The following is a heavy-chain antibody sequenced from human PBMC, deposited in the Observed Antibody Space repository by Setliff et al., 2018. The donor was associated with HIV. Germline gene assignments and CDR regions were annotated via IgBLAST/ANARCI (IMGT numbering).Heavy chain of an antibody. J-gene: IGHJ4*02. CDR2: ISWNSGSI. V-gene: IGHV3-9*01. Sequence: HPGGSLRLSCAASGFTFDDYAMHWVRQAPGKGLEWVSGISWNSGSIGYADSVKGRFTISRDNAKNSLYLQMNSLRAEDTAVYYCAKSSNRGWSLPFDYWGQGTLVTVSS. CDR1: GFTFDDYA. CDR3: AKSSNRGWSLPFDY. D-gene: IGHD6-19*01.